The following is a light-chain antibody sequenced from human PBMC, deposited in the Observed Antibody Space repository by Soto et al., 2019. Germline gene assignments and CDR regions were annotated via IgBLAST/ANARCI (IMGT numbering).Light chain of an antibody. J-gene: IGKJ1*01. CDR3: QQSYISPWT. Sequence: DIQLTQSPSSLSASVGDRVTITCRASMPITNYLSWSQLKPGRAPKLLIYAASSLQRGVPSRFSGGGSGTEFTLAISSLKSEDVASYFCQQSYISPWTFGQGTNVEI. CDR2: AAS. V-gene: IGKV1-39*01. CDR1: MPITNY.